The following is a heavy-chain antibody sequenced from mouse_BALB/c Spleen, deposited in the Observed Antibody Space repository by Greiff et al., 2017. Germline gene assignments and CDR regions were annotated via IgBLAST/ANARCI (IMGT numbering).Heavy chain of an antibody. D-gene: IGHD4-1*01. Sequence: QVQLQQPGAELVKPGASVKLSCKASGYTFTSYWMHWVKQRPGQGLEWIGEINPSNGRTNYNEKFKSKATLTVDKSSSTAYMQLSSLTSEDSAVYYCARRTGSEGDYWGQGTSVTVSS. CDR3: ARRTGSEGDY. J-gene: IGHJ4*01. CDR2: INPSNGRT. CDR1: GYTFTSYW. V-gene: IGHV1S81*02.